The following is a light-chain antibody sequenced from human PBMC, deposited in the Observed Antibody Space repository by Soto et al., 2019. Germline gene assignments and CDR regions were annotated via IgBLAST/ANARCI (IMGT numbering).Light chain of an antibody. CDR3: CSYAGTTNV. V-gene: IGLV2-11*01. CDR1: SSDIGGYNY. J-gene: IGLJ1*01. Sequence: QSVLTQPPSVSGSPGQSVTISCTGTSSDIGGYNYVSWYQQLPGKAPKLMIYDVSKRPSGVPDRFSGSNSGNTASLTISGLQAEDEADYYCCSYAGTTNVFGTGTKLTVL. CDR2: DVS.